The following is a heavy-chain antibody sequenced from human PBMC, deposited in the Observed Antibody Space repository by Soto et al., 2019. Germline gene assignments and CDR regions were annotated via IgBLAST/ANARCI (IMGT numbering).Heavy chain of an antibody. CDR1: GGSFSGYY. D-gene: IGHD2-2*01. V-gene: IGHV4-34*01. J-gene: IGHJ6*03. CDR3: ARGPYCSRTSCYAAYYYYMDV. CDR2: INHSGST. Sequence: PSETLSLTCAVYGGSFSGYYWSWIRQPPGKGLEWIGEINHSGSTNYNPSLKSRVTISVDTSKNQFSLKLSSVTAADTAVYYCARGPYCSRTSCYAAYYYYMDVWGKGTTVTVSS.